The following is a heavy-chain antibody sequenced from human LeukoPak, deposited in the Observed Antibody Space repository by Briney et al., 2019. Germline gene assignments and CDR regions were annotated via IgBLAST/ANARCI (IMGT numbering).Heavy chain of an antibody. D-gene: IGHD4-17*01. CDR3: ARGRRTVTPTPTDY. V-gene: IGHV4-34*01. J-gene: IGHJ4*02. Sequence: SETLSLTCAVYGGSFSGYYWSWIRQPPGKGLEWIGEINHSGSTNYNPSLKSRVTISVDTSKNQFSLKLSSLTAADTAVYYCARGRRTVTPTPTDYWGQGTLVTVSS. CDR2: INHSGST. CDR1: GGSFSGYY.